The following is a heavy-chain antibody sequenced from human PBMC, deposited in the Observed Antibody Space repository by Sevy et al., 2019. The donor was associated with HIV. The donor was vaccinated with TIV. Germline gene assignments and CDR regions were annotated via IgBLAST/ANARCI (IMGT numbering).Heavy chain of an antibody. CDR2: IRYDGSNK. V-gene: IGHV3-30*02. Sequence: GGSLRLSCAASGFTFNYYGMYWVRQAPGKGLEWVSFIRYDGSNKDYADSVKGRFNISRDNSKNTVYLQMNSLRGEDTAVYHCAKDRVVVVPAAPGLGYYYGMDVWGQGTTVTVSS. CDR3: AKDRVVVVPAAPGLGYYYGMDV. J-gene: IGHJ6*02. CDR1: GFTFNYYG. D-gene: IGHD2-2*01.